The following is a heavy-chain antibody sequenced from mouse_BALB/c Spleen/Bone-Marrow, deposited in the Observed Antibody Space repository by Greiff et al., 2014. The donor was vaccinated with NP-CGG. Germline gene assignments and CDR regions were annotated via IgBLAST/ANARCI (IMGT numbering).Heavy chain of an antibody. CDR1: GYTFTTYW. V-gene: IGHV1-7*01. CDR3: ARGLRDWYFDV. D-gene: IGHD2-4*01. CDR2: INPSTGNT. J-gene: IGHJ1*01. Sequence: VQVVESGAELAKPGASVKMSCKASGYTFTTYWIHWVKQRPGQGLEWIGYINPSTGNTEYNQKFRDRATLTADKSSSTPYTQLSSLTSEDSAVYYCARGLRDWYFDVWGAGTTVTVSS.